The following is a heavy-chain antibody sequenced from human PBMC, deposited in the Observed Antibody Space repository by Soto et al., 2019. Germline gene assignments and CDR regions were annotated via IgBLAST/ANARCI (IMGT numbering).Heavy chain of an antibody. CDR3: AKRSLSPICGGGSCSSPCDY. CDR2: ITGGGGST. Sequence: EVQLSESGGGLVQPGGSLRLSCAASGFTFSTYAMSWVRQAPGKGLEWVSTITGGGGSTYYADSVKGRFTISRDNSKNTLYLQMSGLRAEDTAVYYCAKRSLSPICGGGSCSSPCDYWCQGTLGTVSS. J-gene: IGHJ4*02. V-gene: IGHV3-23*01. D-gene: IGHD2-15*01. CDR1: GFTFSTYA.